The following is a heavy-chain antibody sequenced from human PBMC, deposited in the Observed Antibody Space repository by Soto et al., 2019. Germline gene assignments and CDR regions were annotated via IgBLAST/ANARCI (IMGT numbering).Heavy chain of an antibody. CDR1: GGSISSSSYY. V-gene: IGHV4-39*01. J-gene: IGHJ6*02. CDR3: ARHNGPLYVGYYYDMDV. CDR2: IYYSGYT. D-gene: IGHD3-16*01. Sequence: QLQLQESGPGLVKPSETLSLTCTVSGGSISSSSYYWGWIRQPPGKRLEWIGSIYYSGYTYYNPSLKRRVTISVDTSKNQFSLKLSSVTAADTAVYYCARHNGPLYVGYYYDMDVWGQGTTVTVSS.